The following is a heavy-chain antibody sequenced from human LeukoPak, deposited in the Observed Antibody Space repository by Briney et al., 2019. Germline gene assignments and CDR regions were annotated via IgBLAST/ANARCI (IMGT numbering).Heavy chain of an antibody. CDR3: ARHVRGSGWLDY. CDR1: GYRFTSYW. J-gene: IGHJ4*02. Sequence: GESLKISCKGSGYRFTSYWIGWVRQMPGKGLEYMGIILPGDSDTRYSPSFQGQVTISVDNSISTAYLQWSSLKASDTAMYYCARHVRGSGWLDYWGQGTLVTVSS. V-gene: IGHV5-51*01. D-gene: IGHD6-19*01. CDR2: ILPGDSDT.